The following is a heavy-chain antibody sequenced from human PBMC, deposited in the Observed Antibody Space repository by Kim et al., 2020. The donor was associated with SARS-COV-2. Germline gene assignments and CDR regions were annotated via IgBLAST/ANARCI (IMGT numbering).Heavy chain of an antibody. J-gene: IGHJ4*02. V-gene: IGHV3-7*01. CDR1: GFTFSVHQ. D-gene: IGHD6-19*01. CDR2: IKEDGSAK. CDR3: ARWIHNNGWSPDY. Sequence: GGSLRLSCAASGFTFSVHQMTWIRQAPGKGLEWLGNIKEDGSAKYLADFVKGRFTISRDNAKNSLYLQMNSLRADDTAMYYCARWIHNNGWSPDYWGQGTLGTLSS.